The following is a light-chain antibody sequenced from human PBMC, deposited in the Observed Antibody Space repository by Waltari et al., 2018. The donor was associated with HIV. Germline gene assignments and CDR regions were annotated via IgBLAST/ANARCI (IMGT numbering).Light chain of an antibody. CDR1: SSGAGSYNL. Sequence: QSALTQPASVSGSPGQSITISRSGTSSGAGSYNLFSWYQQHPGKAPKLMIYEVSKRPSVVSNRFSGSKSGNTASLTISGLQAEDEADYYCCSYAGSSTLVFGGGTKLTVL. CDR2: EVS. V-gene: IGLV2-23*02. CDR3: CSYAGSSTLV. J-gene: IGLJ2*01.